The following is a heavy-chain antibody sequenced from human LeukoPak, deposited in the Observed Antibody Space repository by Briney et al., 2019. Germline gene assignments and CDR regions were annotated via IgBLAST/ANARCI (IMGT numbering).Heavy chain of an antibody. Sequence: PSQTLSLTCTVSGDSLTNSRYYWNWIRQPAGKGLEWLGNVHSSGTTNYLPSLWSRVTVSLDTSKNQFSLKLTSVSAADTAVYYCARSLLAVYFDFWGPGIPVTVSS. CDR2: VHSSGTT. CDR3: ARSLLAVYFDF. V-gene: IGHV4-61*09. J-gene: IGHJ4*02. CDR1: GDSLTNSRYY.